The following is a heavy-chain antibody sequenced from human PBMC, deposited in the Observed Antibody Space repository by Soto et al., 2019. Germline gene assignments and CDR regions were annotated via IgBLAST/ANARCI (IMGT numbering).Heavy chain of an antibody. V-gene: IGHV3-53*01. CDR1: GFTVSSNY. CDR3: AREDYYDSSGYYGY. J-gene: IGHJ4*02. Sequence: GGSLRLSCAASGFTVSSNYMSWVRQAPGKGLEWVSVIYSGGSTYYADSVKGRFTISRDNSKNTLYLQMNSLRAEDTAVYYCAREDYYDSSGYYGYWGQGTLGTVS. CDR2: IYSGGST. D-gene: IGHD3-22*01.